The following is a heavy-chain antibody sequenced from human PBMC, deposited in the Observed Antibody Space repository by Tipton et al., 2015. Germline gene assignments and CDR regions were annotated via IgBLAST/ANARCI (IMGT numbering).Heavy chain of an antibody. CDR2: IKPDGSVQ. J-gene: IGHJ4*01. CDR3: ARDGYARGAFGY. D-gene: IGHD2-2*03. V-gene: IGHV3-7*03. Sequence: SLKLSCAASRFSFNNYWMNWVRQAPGKGLEWVANIKPDGSVQYYGDSMKGRLTISRDNAKPSLYLQLNNLRAEDTAVYYCARDGYARGAFGYWGPGTLVTVSS. CDR1: RFSFNNYW.